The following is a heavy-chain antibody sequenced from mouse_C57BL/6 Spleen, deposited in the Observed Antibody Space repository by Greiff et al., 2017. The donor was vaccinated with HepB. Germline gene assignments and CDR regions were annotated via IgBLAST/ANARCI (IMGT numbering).Heavy chain of an antibody. J-gene: IGHJ2*01. CDR3: AREGVGFDY. CDR1: GYTFTSYW. Sequence: QVHVKQPGAELVRPGSSVKLSCKASGYTFTSYWMDWVKQRPGQGLEWIGNIYPSDSETHYNQKFKDKATLTVDKSSSTAYMQLSSLTSEDSAVYYCAREGVGFDYWGQGTTLTVSS. V-gene: IGHV1-61*01. CDR2: IYPSDSET.